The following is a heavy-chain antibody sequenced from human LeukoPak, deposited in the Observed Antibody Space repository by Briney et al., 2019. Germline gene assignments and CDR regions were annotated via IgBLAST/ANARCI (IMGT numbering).Heavy chain of an antibody. CDR2: ISSNVGST. CDR3: AREGGDY. J-gene: IGHJ4*02. D-gene: IGHD2-15*01. V-gene: IGHV3-64*01. CDR1: GFTFSSYA. Sequence: GGSLRLSCAASGFTFSSYAMHWVRQAPGKGMEYCSDISSNVGSTYYANSVKGRFTISRDNSKNTLYLQMGSLRAEDMAVYYCAREGGDYWGQGTLVTVSS.